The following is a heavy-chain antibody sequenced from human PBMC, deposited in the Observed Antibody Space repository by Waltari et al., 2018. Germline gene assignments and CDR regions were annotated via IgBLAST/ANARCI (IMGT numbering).Heavy chain of an antibody. CDR1: GGSFSGYY. V-gene: IGHV4-34*01. CDR2: INHSGST. J-gene: IGHJ6*03. CDR3: AREGYQLPTYYYYYYMDV. D-gene: IGHD2-2*01. Sequence: QVQLQQWGAGLLKPSETLSLTCAVYGGSFSGYYWSWISQPPGKGLEWIGEINHSGSTNYNPSLKSRVTISVDTSKNQFSLKLSSVTAADTAVYYCAREGYQLPTYYYYYYMDVWGKGTTVTVSS.